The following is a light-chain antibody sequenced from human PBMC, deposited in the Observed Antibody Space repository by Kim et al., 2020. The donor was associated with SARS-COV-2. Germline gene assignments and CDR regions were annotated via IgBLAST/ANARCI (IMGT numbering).Light chain of an antibody. J-gene: IGKJ4*01. CDR3: QQYDTFPLT. Sequence: ASRGDRVTGTCRASQDIGNFLAWFQQRPGQAPKSLIYGASTLQSGVPSRFSGGGSGTEFTLTISRLQPEEFATYYCQQYDTFPLTFGGGTKVDIK. CDR2: GAS. V-gene: IGKV1-16*01. CDR1: QDIGNF.